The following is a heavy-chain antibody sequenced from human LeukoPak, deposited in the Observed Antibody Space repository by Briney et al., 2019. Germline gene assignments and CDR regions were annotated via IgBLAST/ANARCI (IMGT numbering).Heavy chain of an antibody. D-gene: IGHD1-26*01. V-gene: IGHV3-15*01. CDR3: TTDWPEWELRWDFAY. J-gene: IGHJ4*02. Sequence: GGSLRLSCAASGFTFSNAWMSCVRHSPERALECVAHIKSKTDGGTTDYAAPVKDRLMISSDDSTNKLYVQMNSMKTEDTAVYYCTTDWPEWELRWDFAYWGQGTLVTVSS. CDR1: GFTFSNAW. CDR2: IKSKTDGGTT.